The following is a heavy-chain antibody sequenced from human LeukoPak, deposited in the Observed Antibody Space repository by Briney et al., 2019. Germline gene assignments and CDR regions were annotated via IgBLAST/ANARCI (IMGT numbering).Heavy chain of an antibody. CDR3: ARDRGYTSGWYVRYFDL. V-gene: IGHV4-30-4*01. J-gene: IGHJ2*01. D-gene: IGHD6-19*01. CDR1: GGSISSGNYY. Sequence: PSETLSLTCTVSGGSISSGNYYWRWIRQPPGTGLEWIGYIYHSGSTYYNPSLKSRVTISVDTSKNQFSLKLSSVTAADTAVYYCARDRGYTSGWYVRYFDLWGRGTLVTVSS. CDR2: IYHSGST.